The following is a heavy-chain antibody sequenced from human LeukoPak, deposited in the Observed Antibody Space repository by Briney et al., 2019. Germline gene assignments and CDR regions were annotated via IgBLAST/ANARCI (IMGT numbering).Heavy chain of an antibody. Sequence: ASETLSLTCAVYGGSFSGYYWSWIRQPPGKGLEWIGEINHSGSTNYNPSLKSRVTISIDTFKNQFSLKLSSVTAADTAVYYCARDGVTASYYLDYWGQGTLVTVSS. V-gene: IGHV4-34*01. CDR2: INHSGST. CDR1: GGSFSGYY. J-gene: IGHJ4*02. D-gene: IGHD2-8*01. CDR3: ARDGVTASYYLDY.